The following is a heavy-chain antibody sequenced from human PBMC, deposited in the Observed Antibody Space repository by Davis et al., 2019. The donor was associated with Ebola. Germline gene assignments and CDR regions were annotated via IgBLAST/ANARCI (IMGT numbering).Heavy chain of an antibody. Sequence: PGGSLRLSCTAFGVTFGDDAMSWVRQAPGKGLEWVSAISGSGGSTYYADSVKGRFTISRDNSKNTLYLQMNSLRAEDTAVYYCAKGEPFDYWGQGTLVTVSS. V-gene: IGHV3-23*01. CDR1: GVTFGDDA. J-gene: IGHJ4*02. D-gene: IGHD1-26*01. CDR2: ISGSGGST. CDR3: AKGEPFDY.